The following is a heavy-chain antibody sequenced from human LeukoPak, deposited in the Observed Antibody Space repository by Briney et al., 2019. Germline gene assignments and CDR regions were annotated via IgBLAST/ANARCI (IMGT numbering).Heavy chain of an antibody. CDR1: GYTFTSYD. CDR2: MNPNSGNT. D-gene: IGHD2-21*02. CDR3: ARGAKVTGGYYYYYMDV. V-gene: IGHV1-8*03. J-gene: IGHJ6*03. Sequence: GASVKVSCKASGYTFTSYDINWVRQATGQGLEWMGWMNPNSGNTGYAQKFQGRVTITRNTSISTAYMELSSLRSEDTAVCYCARGAKVTGGYYYYYMDVWGKGTTVTVSS.